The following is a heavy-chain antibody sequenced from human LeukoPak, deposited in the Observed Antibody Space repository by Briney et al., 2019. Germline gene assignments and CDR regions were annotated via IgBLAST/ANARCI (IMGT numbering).Heavy chain of an antibody. J-gene: IGHJ4*02. D-gene: IGHD3-22*01. CDR2: INWNGGST. V-gene: IGHV3-20*04. CDR1: GFTFDDYG. Sequence: GGSLRLSCAASGFTFDDYGMSWVRQVPGKGLEWVSGINWNGGSTGYADSVKGRFTISRDNAKNSLYLQMNSLRAEDTALYYRARGGGIVVISSFDYWGQGTLVTVSS. CDR3: ARGGGIVVISSFDY.